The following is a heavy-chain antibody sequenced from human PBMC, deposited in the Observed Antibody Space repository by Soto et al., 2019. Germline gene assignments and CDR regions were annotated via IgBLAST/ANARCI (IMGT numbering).Heavy chain of an antibody. V-gene: IGHV3-15*05. CDR1: GRIFSDVW. J-gene: IGHJ5*01. CDR3: TTSNLGVDF. Sequence: EVQLVESGGGLVKPGVSLRVSCAASGRIFSDVWMTWVRQPPGKGLEGAGRIKTKPDDGTIDYAAPVRGRFTISRDDSKNTLYLQMTSLTPDDTGVYYCTTSNLGVDFWGPGTLVTVSS. CDR2: IKTKPDDGTI.